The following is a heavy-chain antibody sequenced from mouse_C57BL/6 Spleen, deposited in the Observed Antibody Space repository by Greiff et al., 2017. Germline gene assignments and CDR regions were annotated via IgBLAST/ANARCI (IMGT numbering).Heavy chain of an antibody. J-gene: IGHJ3*01. CDR3: ASNLLWYPFAY. CDR2: IDPSDSYT. V-gene: IGHV1-69*01. Sequence: VQLQQPGAELVMPGASVKLSCKASGYTFTSYWMHWVKQRPGQGLEWIGEIDPSDSYTNYNQKFKGKSTLTVDKSSSTAYMQLSSLTSEDSAVYYCASNLLWYPFAYWGQGTLVTVSA. CDR1: GYTFTSYW. D-gene: IGHD2-1*01.